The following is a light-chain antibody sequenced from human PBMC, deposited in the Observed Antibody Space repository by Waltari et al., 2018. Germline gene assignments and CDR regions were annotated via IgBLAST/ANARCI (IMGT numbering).Light chain of an antibody. J-gene: IGKJ1*01. Sequence: DIVMTQSPDSLAVSLGERGTIHFKSTQSVLYSSNNKNYLTWYQQKPGQPPKLLIYWASTRESGVPDRFSGSGSGTDFTLTISSLQAEDVAVYYCQQYYSSPPTFGQGTKVEIK. CDR1: QSVLYSSNNKNY. V-gene: IGKV4-1*01. CDR3: QQYYSSPPT. CDR2: WAS.